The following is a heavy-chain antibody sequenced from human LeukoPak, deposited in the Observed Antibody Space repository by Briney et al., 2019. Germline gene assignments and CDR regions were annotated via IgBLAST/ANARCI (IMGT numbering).Heavy chain of an antibody. D-gene: IGHD7-27*01. CDR1: GFTFSSYG. V-gene: IGHV3-30*18. CDR3: AKDLQTGDDVSLYYYYYGMDV. CDR2: ISYVGSIN. Sequence: GGSRRVSCEASGFTFSSYGIHGFGKVPGRGLGWVAVISYVGSINYFADSVKGRFTTSRDNSKNTLYLQMSSLRAEDTAVYYCAKDLQTGDDVSLYYYYYGMDVWGKGTTVTVSS. J-gene: IGHJ6*04.